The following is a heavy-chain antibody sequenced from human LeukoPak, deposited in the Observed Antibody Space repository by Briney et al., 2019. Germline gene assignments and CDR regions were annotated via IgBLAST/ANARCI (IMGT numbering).Heavy chain of an antibody. V-gene: IGHV3-30-3*01. CDR2: ISYDGSNK. J-gene: IGHJ4*02. Sequence: GGSLRLSCAASGFTFSSYAMHWVRQAPGKGLEWVAVISYDGSNKYYADSVKGRFTISRDNSKNTLYLQMNSLRAEDTAVYYCASEPREVCYWGQGTLVTVSS. CDR3: ASEPREVCY. D-gene: IGHD1-26*01. CDR1: GFTFSSYA.